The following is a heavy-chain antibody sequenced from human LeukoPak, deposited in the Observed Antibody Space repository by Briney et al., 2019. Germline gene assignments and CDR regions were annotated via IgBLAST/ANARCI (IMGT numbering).Heavy chain of an antibody. CDR1: GGSISSSSYY. D-gene: IGHD3-22*01. Sequence: SETLSLTCTVSGGSISSSSYYLGWIRQPPGKGLEWIGSIYYSGSNYYNPSLKSRVTISVDTSKNQFSLKLSSVTAADTAVYYCARVGGYYYVFYYFDYWGQGTLVTVSS. CDR3: ARVGGYYYVFYYFDY. CDR2: IYYSGSN. V-gene: IGHV4-39*07. J-gene: IGHJ4*02.